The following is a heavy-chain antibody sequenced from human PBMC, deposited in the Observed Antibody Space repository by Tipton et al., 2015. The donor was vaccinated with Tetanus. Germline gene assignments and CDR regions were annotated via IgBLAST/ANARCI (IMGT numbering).Heavy chain of an antibody. V-gene: IGHV4-39*02. D-gene: IGHD1-7*01. J-gene: IGHJ4*02. CDR3: SSGSGTAISED. Sequence: TLSLTCTVSGGSISSSSFYWGWIRQSPGRGLEWIGTIHFGGDTAYNPSLRSRVTISVDTSRNHVSLKMTSVTAADTALYYCSSGSGTAISEDWGQGTLVTVSS. CDR2: IHFGGDT. CDR1: GGSISSSSFY.